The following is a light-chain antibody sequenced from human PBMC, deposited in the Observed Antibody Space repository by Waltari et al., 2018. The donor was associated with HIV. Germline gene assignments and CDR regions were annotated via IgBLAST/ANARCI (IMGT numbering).Light chain of an antibody. Sequence: QSVVTQPPSASGTPGQTVTISCVGSRSNVASYNVNWYQQFPGTAPKLLIYRNNQRHSGVPDRFSGSKSGTSASLAISGLQSADEADYYCAAWDDSLHGWVFGGGTKLTVL. CDR3: AAWDDSLHGWV. CDR2: RNN. V-gene: IGLV1-44*01. J-gene: IGLJ3*02. CDR1: RSNVASYN.